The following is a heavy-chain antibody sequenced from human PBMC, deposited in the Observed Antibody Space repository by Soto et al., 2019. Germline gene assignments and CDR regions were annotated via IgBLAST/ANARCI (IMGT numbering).Heavy chain of an antibody. J-gene: IGHJ4*02. CDR2: IYYSGST. V-gene: IGHV4-39*01. CDR1: GGSISSSSYY. Sequence: PSETLSLTCTVSGGSISSSSYYWGWIRQPPGKGLEWIGSIYYSGSTYYNPSLKSRVTTSVDTSKNQFSLKLSSVTAADTAVYYCARHFSSNYYGSGSYSLWGQGTLVTVSS. CDR3: ARHFSSNYYGSGSYSL. D-gene: IGHD3-10*01.